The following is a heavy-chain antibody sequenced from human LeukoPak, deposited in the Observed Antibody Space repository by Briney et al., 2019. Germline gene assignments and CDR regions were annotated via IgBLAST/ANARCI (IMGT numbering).Heavy chain of an antibody. CDR3: AKDKFRFDY. Sequence: PGGSLGLSCVASGFSFSNYAMSWVRQTPGKGLEWVSVISNSGSNTYYADSVKGRFTISRDNSKNTLYLQMNSLRAEDTAVYYCAKDKFRFDYWGQGTLVTVSS. J-gene: IGHJ4*02. CDR2: ISNSGSNT. V-gene: IGHV3-23*01. CDR1: GFSFSNYA.